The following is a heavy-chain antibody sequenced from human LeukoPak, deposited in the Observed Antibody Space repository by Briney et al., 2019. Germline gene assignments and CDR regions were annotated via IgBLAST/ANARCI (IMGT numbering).Heavy chain of an antibody. Sequence: GESLKISCKGSGYSFTSYWIGWVRQMPGKGLEWMGIIYPGDSDTRYSPSFQGQVTISADKSISTAYLQWSSPKASDTAMYYCARRITKAAAGTKMYYFDYWGQGTLVTVSS. CDR2: IYPGDSDT. CDR3: ARRITKAAAGTKMYYFDY. D-gene: IGHD6-13*01. J-gene: IGHJ4*02. CDR1: GYSFTSYW. V-gene: IGHV5-51*01.